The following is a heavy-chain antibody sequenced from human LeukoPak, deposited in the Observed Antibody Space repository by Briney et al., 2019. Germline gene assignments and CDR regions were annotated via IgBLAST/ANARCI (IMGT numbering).Heavy chain of an antibody. Sequence: SETLSLTCTVSGGSISSYYWSWIRQPPGKGLEWIGEIYHSGSTNYNPSLKSRVTISVDKSKNQFSLKLSSVTAADTAVYYCASTNWNYGYYYMDVWGKGTTVTVSS. V-gene: IGHV4-59*12. CDR2: IYHSGST. D-gene: IGHD1-20*01. J-gene: IGHJ6*03. CDR1: GGSISSYY. CDR3: ASTNWNYGYYYMDV.